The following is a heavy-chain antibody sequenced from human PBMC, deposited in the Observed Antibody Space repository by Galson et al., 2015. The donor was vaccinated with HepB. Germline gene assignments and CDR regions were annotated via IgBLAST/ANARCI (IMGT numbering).Heavy chain of an antibody. V-gene: IGHV4-39*02. CDR3: ARATTETLTYGMDV. CDR1: GDSLSSSNSF. D-gene: IGHD1-1*01. J-gene: IGHJ6*02. CDR2: IYYTGNT. Sequence: ETLSLTCSVSGDSLSSSNSFWVWVRQPPGEGLEWIASIYYTGNTYYNPSLKSRVTISVDASKIHFSLKLSSVTAADTAVYYCARATTETLTYGMDVWGQGTTVTVSS.